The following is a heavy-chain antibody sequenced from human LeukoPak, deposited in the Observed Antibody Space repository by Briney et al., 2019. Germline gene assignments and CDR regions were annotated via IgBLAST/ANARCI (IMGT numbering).Heavy chain of an antibody. CDR3: AKGNFESSGYYSNYFDY. Sequence: GGSLRLSCAVSGFTLSSYTMSWVRQVPGKGLSWVSHISGSGGTTHYADSVKGRFTISRDNSKNTLYLQMNSLRAEDTAVYCCAKGNFESSGYYSNYFDYWGQGTLVTVSS. V-gene: IGHV3-23*01. CDR1: GFTLSSYT. J-gene: IGHJ4*02. CDR2: ISGSGGTT. D-gene: IGHD3-22*01.